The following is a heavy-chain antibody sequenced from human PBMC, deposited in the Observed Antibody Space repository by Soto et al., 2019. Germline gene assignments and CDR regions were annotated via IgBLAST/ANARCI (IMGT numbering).Heavy chain of an antibody. CDR2: INHSGST. D-gene: IGHD2-15*01. Sequence: QVQLQQWGAGLLKPSETLSLTCAVYGGSFSGYYWSWIRQPPGKGLEWIGEINHSGSTNYNPSLKRRVTISVDTSKNQFSLKLSSVTAADTAVYYCARGLGSVVTKKNWFDPWGQGTLVTVSS. CDR3: ARGLGSVVTKKNWFDP. V-gene: IGHV4-34*01. J-gene: IGHJ5*02. CDR1: GGSFSGYY.